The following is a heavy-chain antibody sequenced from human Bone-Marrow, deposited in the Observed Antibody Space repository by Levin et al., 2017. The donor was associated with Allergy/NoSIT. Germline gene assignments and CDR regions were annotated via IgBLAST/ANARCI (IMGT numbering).Heavy chain of an antibody. CDR1: GFSLSTSGVG. D-gene: IGHD6-19*01. CDR2: IYWDDDK. Sequence: GSGPTLVKPTQTLTLTCTFSGFSLSTSGVGVGWIRQPPGKALEWLALIYWDDDKRYSPSLKSRLTITKDTSKNQVVLTMTNMDPVDTATYYCARPDSSGWDTYYFDYWGQGTLVTVSS. CDR3: ARPDSSGWDTYYFDY. V-gene: IGHV2-5*02. J-gene: IGHJ4*02.